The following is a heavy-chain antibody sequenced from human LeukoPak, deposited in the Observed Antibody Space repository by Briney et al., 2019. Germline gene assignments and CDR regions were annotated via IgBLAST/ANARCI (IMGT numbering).Heavy chain of an antibody. CDR3: ARKVRTDQDIVVVPAAIGGFDY. D-gene: IGHD2-2*02. CDR2: IYHTGST. V-gene: IGHV4-30-4*01. Sequence: SETLSLTCTVSGGSISSGDYYWSWIRQPPGKGLEWIGYIYHTGSTYYNPSLKSRVAISIDTSKNQFSLKLSSVTAADTAVYYCARKVRTDQDIVVVPAAIGGFDYWGQGTLVTVSS. CDR1: GGSISSGDYY. J-gene: IGHJ4*02.